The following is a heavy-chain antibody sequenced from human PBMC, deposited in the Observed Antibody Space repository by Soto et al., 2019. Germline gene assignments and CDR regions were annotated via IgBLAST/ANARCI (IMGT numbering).Heavy chain of an antibody. CDR2: TRDKANSYTT. J-gene: IGHJ4*02. V-gene: IGHV3-72*01. CDR1: GFTVSDHR. D-gene: IGHD3-22*01. CDR3: ARGDTSGCVAY. Sequence: EVQLVESGGGLVQPGGSLRLSCAASGFTVSDHRMDWVRQAPGKGLEWVARTRDKANSYTTEYAASVKGRFTISRADSNNSVYLQMNSLKTEDTAVCYCARGDTSGCVAYWGQGTLVTVSS.